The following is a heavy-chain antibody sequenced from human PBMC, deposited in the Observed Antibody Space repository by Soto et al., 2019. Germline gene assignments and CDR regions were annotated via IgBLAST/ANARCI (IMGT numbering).Heavy chain of an antibody. CDR3: AREIPSRYFDL. J-gene: IGHJ2*01. Sequence: QVRLQQWGAGLLQPYETLPLTCAVYGGSFRAYYWSWILQPPGKGLEWMGEINHSGSTNYNPSLKSRVTISVYASKNHFSLKLNSVTDADKAGYYCAREIPSRYFDLFGRGTPVTVSS. CDR2: INHSGST. D-gene: IGHD2-21*01. V-gene: IGHV4-34*01. CDR1: GGSFRAYY.